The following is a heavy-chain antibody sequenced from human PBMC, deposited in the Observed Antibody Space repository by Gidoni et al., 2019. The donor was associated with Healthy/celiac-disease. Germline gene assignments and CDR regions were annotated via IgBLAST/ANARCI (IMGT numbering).Heavy chain of an antibody. CDR2: ISSNGGST. Sequence: EVQLVESGGGLVQPGGSLRLSCSASGFTFSSYAMHWVRQAPGKGLEYVSAISSNGGSTYYADSVKGRFTISRDNSKNTLYLQMSSLRAEDTAVYYCVRSGFIQLWLNGWFDPWGQGTLVTVSS. V-gene: IGHV3-64D*06. D-gene: IGHD5-18*01. CDR1: GFTFSSYA. J-gene: IGHJ5*02. CDR3: VRSGFIQLWLNGWFDP.